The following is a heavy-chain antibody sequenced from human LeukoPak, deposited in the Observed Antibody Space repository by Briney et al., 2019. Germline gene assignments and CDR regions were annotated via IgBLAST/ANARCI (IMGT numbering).Heavy chain of an antibody. Sequence: SETLSLTCAVYGGSFSGYYWNWIRQPPGKGLEWIGEINHSRNTNYNPSLKSRVTISIDTSKNQFSLKLSSVTAADTAVYYCARSRREGGYVRRDWFDPWGHGTLVTVSS. CDR3: ARSRREGGYVRRDWFDP. J-gene: IGHJ5*02. CDR2: INHSRNT. V-gene: IGHV4-34*01. CDR1: GGSFSGYY. D-gene: IGHD5-12*01.